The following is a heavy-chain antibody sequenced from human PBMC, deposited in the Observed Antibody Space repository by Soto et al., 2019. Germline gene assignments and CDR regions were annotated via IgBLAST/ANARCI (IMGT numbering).Heavy chain of an antibody. CDR2: ISYDGSNK. J-gene: IGHJ3*02. V-gene: IGHV3-30-3*01. CDR3: ARATSGWYKDAFDI. D-gene: IGHD6-19*01. CDR1: GFTFSSYA. Sequence: QSGGSLRLSCAASGFTFSSYAMHWVRQAPGKGLEWVAVISYDGSNKYYADSVKGRFTISRDNSKNTLYLQMNSLRAEDTAVYYCARATSGWYKDAFDIWGQGTMVTVSS.